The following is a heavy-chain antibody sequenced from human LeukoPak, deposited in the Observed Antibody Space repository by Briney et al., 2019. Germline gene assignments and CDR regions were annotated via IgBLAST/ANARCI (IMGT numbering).Heavy chain of an antibody. D-gene: IGHD6-13*01. CDR2: IKQDGSEK. Sequence: SGGSLRLSCAASGFTFSSYLMSWVRQAPGKGLEWVANIKQDGSEKYYVDSVKGRFTISRDNAKNSLYLQMNSLRAEDTAVYYCARSAAGLSYFDYWGQGTLVTVSS. J-gene: IGHJ4*02. CDR1: GFTFSSYL. CDR3: ARSAAGLSYFDY. V-gene: IGHV3-7*01.